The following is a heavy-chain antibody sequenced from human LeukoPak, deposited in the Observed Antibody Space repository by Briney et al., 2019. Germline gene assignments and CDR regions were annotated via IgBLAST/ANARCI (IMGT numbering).Heavy chain of an antibody. D-gene: IGHD3-10*01. J-gene: IGHJ4*02. CDR2: ISNSGSYT. CDR1: GFSFSDNY. V-gene: IGHV3-11*06. CDR3: ARRFGY. Sequence: PGGSLRLSCAASGFSFSDNYMSWIRQAPGKGLEWVSYISNSGSYTNYPDSVKGRFTISRDNAKNSLYLQMNSLRAEDTAVYFCARRFGYWGQGTLVTVSS.